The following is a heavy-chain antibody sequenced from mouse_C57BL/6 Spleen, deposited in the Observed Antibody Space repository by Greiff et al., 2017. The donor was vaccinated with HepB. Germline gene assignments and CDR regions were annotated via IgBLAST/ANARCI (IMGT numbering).Heavy chain of an antibody. V-gene: IGHV1-52*01. Sequence: QVQLQQPGAELVRPGSSVKLSCKASGYTFTSYWMHWVKQRPLQGLEWIGNIDPSDSDTHYNQKFKDKATLTVDKSSSTAYMQRSSLPSEDSAVYYCSRSGDGDNEKAWVAYWGQGALVTVSA. CDR3: SRSGDGDNEKAWVAY. D-gene: IGHD2-13*01. CDR1: GYTFTSYW. J-gene: IGHJ3*01. CDR2: IDPSDSDT.